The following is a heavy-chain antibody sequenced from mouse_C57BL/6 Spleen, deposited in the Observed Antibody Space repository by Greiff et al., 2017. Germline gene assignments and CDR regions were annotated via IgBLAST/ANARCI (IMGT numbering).Heavy chain of an antibody. CDR1: GYAFSSYW. Sequence: QVQLQQSGAELVKPGASVKISCKASGYAFSSYWMNWVKQRPGKGLEGIGQIYPGDGDTNYNGKFKGKATLTADKSSSTAYMQLSSLTSEDSAVYFCAGYYYGSYYYAMDYWGQGTSVTVSS. D-gene: IGHD1-1*01. J-gene: IGHJ4*01. V-gene: IGHV1-80*01. CDR3: AGYYYGSYYYAMDY. CDR2: IYPGDGDT.